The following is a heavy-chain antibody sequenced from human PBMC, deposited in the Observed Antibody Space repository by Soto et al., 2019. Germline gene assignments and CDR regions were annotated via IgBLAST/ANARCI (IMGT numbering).Heavy chain of an antibody. CDR2: IVWNSGSI. V-gene: IGHV3-9*01. CDR3: AKDNCGGDCYIDY. D-gene: IGHD2-21*02. CDR1: GFTFDDYA. J-gene: IGHJ4*02. Sequence: GGSLRLSCAASGFTFDDYAMHWVRQAPGKGLEWVSGIVWNSGSIGYADSVKGRFTISRDNAKNSLYLQMNSLRAEDTALYYCAKDNCGGDCYIDYWGQGTLVTVSS.